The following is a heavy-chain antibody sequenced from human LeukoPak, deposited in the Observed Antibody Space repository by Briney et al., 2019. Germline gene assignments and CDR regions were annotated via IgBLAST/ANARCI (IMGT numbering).Heavy chain of an antibody. V-gene: IGHV4-39*07. CDR2: IYYSGST. Sequence: SETLSLTCTVSGGSISSSSYYWGWIRQPPGKGLEGFGSIYYSGSTYYNPSLKSRVTISVDTSKNQFSLRLNSVTAADTAVYYCARIYGDYVSGYFQHWGQGTLVTVSS. D-gene: IGHD3-16*01. CDR3: ARIYGDYVSGYFQH. CDR1: GGSISSSSYY. J-gene: IGHJ1*01.